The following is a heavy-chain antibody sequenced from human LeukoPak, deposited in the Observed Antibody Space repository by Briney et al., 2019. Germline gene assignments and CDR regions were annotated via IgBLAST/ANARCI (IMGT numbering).Heavy chain of an antibody. J-gene: IGHJ6*03. CDR1: GGSISSYY. D-gene: IGHD4-17*01. V-gene: IGHV4-59*01. Sequence: PSETLSLTCTVSGGSISSYYWSWLRQPPGKGLEWIGYIYYSGSTNYNPSLKSRVTISVDTSKNQFSLKLSSVTAADTAVYYCARATYGDYYYYMDVWGKGTTVTVSS. CDR2: IYYSGST. CDR3: ARATYGDYYYYMDV.